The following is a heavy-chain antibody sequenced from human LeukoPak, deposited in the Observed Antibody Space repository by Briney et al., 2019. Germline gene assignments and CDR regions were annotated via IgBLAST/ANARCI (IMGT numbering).Heavy chain of an antibody. D-gene: IGHD6-19*01. Sequence: EGSLRLSCAASGFTFSSYWMHWVRQAPGKGLVWVSRIYSDGSDTTYADSVEGRFTISRDNAKNTLYLQMDSLRAEDTAVYYCATTSGWSPFDNWGQGTLVTVSS. CDR1: GFTFSSYW. J-gene: IGHJ4*02. CDR3: ATTSGWSPFDN. V-gene: IGHV3-74*01. CDR2: IYSDGSDT.